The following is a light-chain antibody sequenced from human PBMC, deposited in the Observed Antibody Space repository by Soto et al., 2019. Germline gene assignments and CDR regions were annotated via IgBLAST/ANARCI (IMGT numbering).Light chain of an antibody. Sequence: EIVMTQSPATLSVSPGERVTLSCRASQSVGSNLTWYQQKPGQAPRLLIYGASTRATGIPARIRGSGSGTGLALIVPGLQSEDYPTYHFLQWHTWPRTSGQGTKVES. CDR2: GAS. V-gene: IGKV3-15*01. J-gene: IGKJ1*01. CDR3: LQWHTWPRT. CDR1: QSVGSN.